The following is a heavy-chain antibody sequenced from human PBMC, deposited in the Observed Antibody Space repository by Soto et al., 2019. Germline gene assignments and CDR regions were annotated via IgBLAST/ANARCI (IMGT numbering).Heavy chain of an antibody. D-gene: IGHD1-26*01. V-gene: IGHV3-33*01. J-gene: IGHJ4*02. Sequence: QPWGSLSLPCIWSVFTPNIYGVHWVRQAPGKGLEWVGLIWYDGLRQTYADSVRGRFTISRDGSTNTIYLQMNSLRAEDTANYFCVRESTTPFFDSWGQGTTVTVSS. CDR3: VRESTTPFFDS. CDR1: VFTPNIYG. CDR2: IWYDGLRQ.